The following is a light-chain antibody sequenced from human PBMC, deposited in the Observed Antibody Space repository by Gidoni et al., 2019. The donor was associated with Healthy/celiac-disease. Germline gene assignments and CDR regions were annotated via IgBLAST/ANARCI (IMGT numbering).Light chain of an antibody. CDR3: QQYGSSPRLT. J-gene: IGKJ4*01. V-gene: IGKV3-20*01. Sequence: EIVLTQSPGTLSLSPGERATLSCRARQSVSSSYLAWYQQKPGQAPRLLIYGASSRATGIPDRFRGSGSGTDFTLTISRLEPEDFAVYYCQQYGSSPRLTFGGGTKVEIK. CDR1: QSVSSSY. CDR2: GAS.